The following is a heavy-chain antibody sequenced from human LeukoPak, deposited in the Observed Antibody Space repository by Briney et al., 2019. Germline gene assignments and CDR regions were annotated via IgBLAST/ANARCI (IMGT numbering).Heavy chain of an antibody. V-gene: IGHV4-34*01. CDR2: VTHIGSV. Sequence: SETLSLTCVVSGGSFSGHYWSWIRQPPGKGLEWIGEVTHIGSVNYNPSLESRVTISVDTSKNHLSLKLSSVTAADTAVYYCARRGSSFFDYWGQGILVTVSS. J-gene: IGHJ4*02. CDR1: GGSFSGHY. CDR3: ARRGSSFFDY. D-gene: IGHD6-13*01.